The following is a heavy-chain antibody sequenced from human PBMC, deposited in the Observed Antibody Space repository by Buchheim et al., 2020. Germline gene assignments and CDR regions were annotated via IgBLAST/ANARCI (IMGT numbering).Heavy chain of an antibody. CDR3: ARDQGLRFLEWSYFDY. CDR1: GFTFSSYA. V-gene: IGHV3-30*04. J-gene: IGHJ4*02. D-gene: IGHD3-3*01. CDR2: ISYDGSNK. Sequence: QVQLVESGGGVVQPGRSLRLSCAASGFTFSSYAMHWVRQAPGKGLVWVAVISYDGSNKYYADSVKGRFTISRDNTKTTLYLQMNSLRAEDTAVYYCARDQGLRFLEWSYFDYWGQGTL.